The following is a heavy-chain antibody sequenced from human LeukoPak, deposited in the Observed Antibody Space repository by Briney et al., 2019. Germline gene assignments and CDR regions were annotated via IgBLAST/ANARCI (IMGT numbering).Heavy chain of an antibody. CDR2: IYPGDSDT. Sequence: GESLKISCQGSGYSFSSYWIDWVRQMPGKGLEWMGIIYPGDSDTRYSTSFQGQVTISDDKSITTAYLQWSSLKVSDTDMYYCSRRSSGWSSDYWGQGTLVTVSS. D-gene: IGHD6-19*01. CDR3: SRRSSGWSSDY. V-gene: IGHV5-51*01. CDR1: GYSFSSYW. J-gene: IGHJ4*02.